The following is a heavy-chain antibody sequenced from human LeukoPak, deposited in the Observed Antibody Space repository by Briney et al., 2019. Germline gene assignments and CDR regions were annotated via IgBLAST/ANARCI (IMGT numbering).Heavy chain of an antibody. CDR3: ARDRVVGTSGFAFDI. CDR1: GGPSVVTT. Sequence: SETLSLTCAVYGGPSVVTTGAGSASPQGKGLEWIGEINHSGSTNYNPSLKSRVTISVDTSKNQFSLKLSSVTAADTAVYYCARDRVVGTSGFAFDIWGQGTMVTVSS. J-gene: IGHJ3*02. CDR2: INHSGST. V-gene: IGHV4-34*01. D-gene: IGHD1-26*01.